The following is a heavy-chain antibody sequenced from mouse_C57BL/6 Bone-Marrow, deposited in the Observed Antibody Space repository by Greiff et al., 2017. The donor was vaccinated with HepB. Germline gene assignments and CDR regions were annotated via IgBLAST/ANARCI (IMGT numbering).Heavy chain of an antibody. CDR2: IYYSGTI. V-gene: IGHV3-5*01. J-gene: IGHJ1*03. CDR3: AREDPGYFDV. CDR1: GISITTGNYR. Sequence: EVKLMESGPGLVKPSQTVFLTCTVTGISITTGNYRWSWLRQFPGNKLEWIGYIYYSGTITYNPSLTSRTTITRDTPKNQFFLEMNSLTAEDTATYYCAREDPGYFDVWGTGTTVTVSS.